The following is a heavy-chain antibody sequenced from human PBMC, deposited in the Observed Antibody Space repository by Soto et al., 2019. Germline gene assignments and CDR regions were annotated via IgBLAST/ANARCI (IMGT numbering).Heavy chain of an antibody. CDR2: ISSGSTTI. J-gene: IGHJ6*02. V-gene: IGHV3-48*02. D-gene: IGHD1-1*01. CDR1: GFSFSTST. CDR3: ARVRRNDASDYYGMDV. Sequence: GGSLRLSCAASGFSFSTSTMNWVRQAPGKGLEWVSYISSGSTTIYYADSVKGRFTISRDNGKNSLYLQMNSLRDEDTAVYYCARVRRNDASDYYGMDVWGQGTTVTGSS.